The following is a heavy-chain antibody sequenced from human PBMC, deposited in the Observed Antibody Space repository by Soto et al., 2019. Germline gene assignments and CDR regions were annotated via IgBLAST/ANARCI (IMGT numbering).Heavy chain of an antibody. CDR3: ARYEEDSEYYYYGIDV. V-gene: IGHV6-1*01. CDR2: KYYRYRCYS. CDR1: WDTVSNNSVA. D-gene: IGHD1-1*01. Sequence: PSQHRSVTCVSSWDTVSNNSVAWDWVRRCPSRGLGCLGRKYYRYRCYSDYAVSARSRIEINADKSKNQVSLQLNYVTPEDADVYYRARYEEDSEYYYYGIDVWGRGTPVTRSS. J-gene: IGHJ6*02.